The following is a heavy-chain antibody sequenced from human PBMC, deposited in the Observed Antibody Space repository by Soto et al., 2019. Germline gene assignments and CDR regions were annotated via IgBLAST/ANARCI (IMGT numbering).Heavy chain of an antibody. D-gene: IGHD2-15*01. CDR2: INPGNGNT. V-gene: IGHV1-3*01. J-gene: IGHJ1*01. Sequence: RQSHERGLEWMGWINPGNGNTKSSLKFQDRVTFTRDTSATTAYMELRSLRIEDAAVYYCAREVAYCSVRSCYTYFHYWGKGTPVTVSS. CDR3: AREVAYCSVRSCYTYFHY.